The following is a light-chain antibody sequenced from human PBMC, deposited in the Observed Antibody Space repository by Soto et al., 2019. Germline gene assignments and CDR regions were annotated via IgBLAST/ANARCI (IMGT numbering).Light chain of an antibody. CDR3: QQYGSSPTWT. V-gene: IGKV3-20*01. J-gene: IGKJ1*01. CDR2: GAS. CDR1: QSVSSSY. Sequence: EIVLTQSPGTLSLSPGERATLSCRASQSVSSSYLAWYQQKPGQAPRLLIHGASSRATGIPDRISGSGSGTDFTLTISRLEPEDVAVYYCQQYGSSPTWTFGQGTKVDIK.